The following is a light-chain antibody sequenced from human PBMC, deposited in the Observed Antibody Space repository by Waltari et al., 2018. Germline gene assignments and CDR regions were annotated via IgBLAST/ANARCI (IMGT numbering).Light chain of an antibody. CDR2: QDS. CDR3: QACDSSTVV. CDR1: KLGDKY. J-gene: IGLJ2*01. V-gene: IGLV3-1*01. Sequence: SSELTQPPSAAVSPGKTASITCSGDKLGDKYACWYQQKPGQSPVLVIYQDSKRPSGIPERFSGSNSGNTATLTISGTQAMDEADYYCQACDSSTVVFGGGTKLTVL.